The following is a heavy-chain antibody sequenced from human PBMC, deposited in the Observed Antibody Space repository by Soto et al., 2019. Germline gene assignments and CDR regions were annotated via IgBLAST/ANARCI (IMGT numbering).Heavy chain of an antibody. CDR1: NYSISSGYY. Sequence: SETLSLTCTVSNYSISSGYYWGWIRQSPGEGLEWIVSMYHSGTTYYNPSLKSRVTISIDTSKNQFSLKLTSVTSADTAVYFSARVAFGPIDYWGQGTLVTVYS. J-gene: IGHJ4*02. D-gene: IGHD3-16*01. CDR2: MYHSGTT. V-gene: IGHV4-38-2*02. CDR3: ARVAFGPIDY.